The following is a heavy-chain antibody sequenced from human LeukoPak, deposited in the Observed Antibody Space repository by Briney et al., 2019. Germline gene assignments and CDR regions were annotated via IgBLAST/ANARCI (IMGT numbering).Heavy chain of an antibody. V-gene: IGHV1-2*02. CDR3: ARDPVVVVAAGPGGMNV. D-gene: IGHD2-15*01. CDR1: GYTFTGYY. CDR2: INPNSGGT. Sequence: ASVKVSCKASGYTFTGYYMHWVRQAPGQGLEWMGWINPNSGGTNYAQKFQGRVTMTRDTSISTAYMELSRLRSDDTAVYYCARDPVVVVAAGPGGMNVWGQGTTVTVSS. J-gene: IGHJ6*02.